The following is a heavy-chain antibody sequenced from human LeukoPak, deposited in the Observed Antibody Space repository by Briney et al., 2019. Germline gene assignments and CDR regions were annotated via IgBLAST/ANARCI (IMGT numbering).Heavy chain of an antibody. D-gene: IGHD3-16*02. CDR3: ARGKYYVWGSYRQPPPDY. CDR1: GYSFTSYY. J-gene: IGHJ4*02. Sequence: ASVKVSCEASGYSFTSYYMHWVRQAPGQGLEWMGIINPSEGSTSYAQKFQDRVTMTRDTSTSTVFMELSSLRSEDTAVYYCARGKYYVWGSYRQPPPDYWGQGTLVTVSS. CDR2: INPSEGST. V-gene: IGHV1-46*01.